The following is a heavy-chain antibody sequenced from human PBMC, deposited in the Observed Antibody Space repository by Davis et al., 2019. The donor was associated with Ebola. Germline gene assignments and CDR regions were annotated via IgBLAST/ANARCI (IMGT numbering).Heavy chain of an antibody. CDR1: CYTFTSYY. Sequence: ASAPVSCKPSCYTFTSYYMHSLRQPPGYGLVWLGIINPSGGSTSYAQKFQGRVTMTRDTSTSTVYMELSSLRSEDTAVYYCARGGPRDRLRFDYWGQGTLVTVSS. V-gene: IGHV1-46*01. J-gene: IGHJ4*02. CDR2: INPSGGST. D-gene: IGHD4-17*01. CDR3: ARGGPRDRLRFDY.